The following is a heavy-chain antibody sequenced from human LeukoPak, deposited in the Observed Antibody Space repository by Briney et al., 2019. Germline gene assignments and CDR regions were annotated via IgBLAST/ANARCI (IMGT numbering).Heavy chain of an antibody. CDR1: GGSVSSGSYY. CDR3: ARDRGYSYSPTTKDAFDI. J-gene: IGHJ3*02. V-gene: IGHV4-61*01. D-gene: IGHD5-18*01. CDR2: IYYSGST. Sequence: SETLSLTCTVSGGSVSSGSYYWSWIRQPPGKGLEWIGHIYYSGSTNYNPSLKSRVTISVDTSKNQFSLKLSSVTAADTAVYYCARDRGYSYSPTTKDAFDIWGQGTMVTVSS.